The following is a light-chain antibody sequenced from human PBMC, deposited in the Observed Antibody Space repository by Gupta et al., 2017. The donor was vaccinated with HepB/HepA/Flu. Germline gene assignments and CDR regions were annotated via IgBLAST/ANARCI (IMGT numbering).Light chain of an antibody. CDR3: QQRSNWPPLT. J-gene: IGKJ4*01. CDR1: QTFSSY. CDR2: DVS. V-gene: IGKV3-11*01. Sequence: EIVLTQSPATLSLSPGERATLSCRASQTFSSYLAWYQQKPGQAPRLLIYDVSNRATGVPARFSGSGSGTDFTLTISSLEPEDSAVYYCQQRSNWPPLTFGGGTKVEIK.